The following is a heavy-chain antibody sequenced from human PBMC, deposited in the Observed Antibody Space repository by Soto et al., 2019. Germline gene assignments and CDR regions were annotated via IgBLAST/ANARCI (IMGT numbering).Heavy chain of an antibody. J-gene: IGHJ4*02. CDR3: AKEVHCGGGSFSWSEGFDY. CDR2: ISYEGSHT. V-gene: IGHV3-30*18. Sequence: QVQLVESGGGVVQPGRSLRLSCAASGFIFSSYGMHWVRQAPGKGLEWVAVISYEGSHTYYADSVMGRITITSDNSKNSLYLQMNSLRPEDTAVYYCAKEVHCGGGSFSWSEGFDYWGQGTLVTVSS. D-gene: IGHD2-15*01. CDR1: GFIFSSYG.